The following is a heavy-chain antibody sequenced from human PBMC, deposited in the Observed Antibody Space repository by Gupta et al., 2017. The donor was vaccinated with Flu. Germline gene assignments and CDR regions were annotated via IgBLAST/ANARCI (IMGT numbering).Heavy chain of an antibody. D-gene: IGHD3-3*01. CDR2: IYSSGTT. Sequence: YSWGWSRQPPGKGLDWIGSIYSSGTTYYNPSLKIRVTISVDTSKNQFALQLSSVTAAQTAVYYCARRYYDFWSGYRYSDYWVQGPLVTISS. V-gene: IGHV4-39*01. CDR3: ARRYYDFWSGYRYSDY. J-gene: IGHJ4*02. CDR1: YS.